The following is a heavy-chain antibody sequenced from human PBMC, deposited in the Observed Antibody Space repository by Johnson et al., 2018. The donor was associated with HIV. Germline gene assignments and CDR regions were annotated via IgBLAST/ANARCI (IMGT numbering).Heavy chain of an antibody. D-gene: IGHD6-19*01. CDR3: AKDRSSGWYPAFDI. J-gene: IGHJ3*02. CDR2: ISGRGGST. V-gene: IGHV3-23*04. Sequence: VQLVESGGGLVQPGGSLRLSCAASGFTFSSYAMSWVRQAPGKGLEWVSVISGRGGSTYYADSVKGRFTISRDISQNTLYLQMHSLRAEDTALYYCAKDRSSGWYPAFDIWGQGTMVTVSS. CDR1: GFTFSSYA.